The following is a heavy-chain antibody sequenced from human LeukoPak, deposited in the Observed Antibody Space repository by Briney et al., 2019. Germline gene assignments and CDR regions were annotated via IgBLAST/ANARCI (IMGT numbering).Heavy chain of an antibody. J-gene: IGHJ4*02. CDR3: AKGNGYCSGGSCLRNTYYFDY. Sequence: GGSLRHSCAASGFTFSSYAMSWVRQAPGKGLEWVSAISGSGGSTYYADSVKGRFTISRDNSKNTLYLQMNSLRAEDTAVYYCAKGNGYCSGGSCLRNTYYFDYWGQGTLVTVSS. CDR1: GFTFSSYA. CDR2: ISGSGGST. D-gene: IGHD2-15*01. V-gene: IGHV3-23*01.